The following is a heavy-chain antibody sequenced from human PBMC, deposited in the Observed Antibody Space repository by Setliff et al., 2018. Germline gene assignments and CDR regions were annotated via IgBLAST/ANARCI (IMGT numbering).Heavy chain of an antibody. CDR3: AKGQGQYYDSSGYYGRVLDY. V-gene: IGHV3-7*01. CDR2: IKHDGSEK. D-gene: IGHD3-22*01. J-gene: IGHJ4*02. CDR1: GFTFSRYW. Sequence: GGSLRLSCVASGFTFSRYWMTWVRQAPGKGLEWVANIKHDGSEKNYVDSVKGRFTISRDNAENSLYLQMNSLRAEDTAVYYCAKGQGQYYDSSGYYGRVLDYWGQGTLVTVSS.